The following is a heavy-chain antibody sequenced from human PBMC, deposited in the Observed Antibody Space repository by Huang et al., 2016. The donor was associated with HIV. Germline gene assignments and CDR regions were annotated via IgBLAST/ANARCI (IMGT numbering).Heavy chain of an antibody. CDR2: INGDGLT. Sequence: QVQLVQSGAEVEKPGASVNLSCKASGFNFLTYALHWVRQAPGKRLEWMGWINGDGLTKYSQKLQGRVTITRDRSASTVYVDFKSLTYEDTAVYYCARDKEAGTPFFDPWGQGTLVTVSS. D-gene: IGHD6-19*01. V-gene: IGHV1-3*01. J-gene: IGHJ5*02. CDR3: ARDKEAGTPFFDP. CDR1: GFNFLTYA.